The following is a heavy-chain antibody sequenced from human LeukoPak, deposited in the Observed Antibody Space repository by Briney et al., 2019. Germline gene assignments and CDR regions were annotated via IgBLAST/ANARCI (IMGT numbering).Heavy chain of an antibody. CDR2: MNPNNGDS. D-gene: IGHD6-25*01. V-gene: IGHV1-8*03. J-gene: IGHJ4*02. CDR3: ARTTSFTASGYDY. Sequence: VASVKVSCKASGYTFTNYHINWVRQATGQGLEWMGWMNPNNGDSGYAQKFQGRVTITRDTSISTSYMELRSLRSDDTAVYFCARTTSFTASGYDYWGQGTLDSVSS. CDR1: GYTFTNYH.